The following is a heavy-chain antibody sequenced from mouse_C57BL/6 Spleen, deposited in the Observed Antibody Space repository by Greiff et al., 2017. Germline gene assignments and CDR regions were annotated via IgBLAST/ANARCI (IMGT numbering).Heavy chain of an antibody. CDR2: IYPGSGNT. D-gene: IGHD1-1*02. V-gene: IGHV1-66*01. J-gene: IGHJ3*01. CDR1: GYSFTSYY. Sequence: VQLQQSGPELVKPGASVKISCKASGYSFTSYYIHWVKQRPGQGLEWIGWIYPGSGNTRYNEKFKGKATLTADTSSSTAYMQLSSLTSEDSAVYYCASNYLAWFAYWGQGTLVTVSA. CDR3: ASNYLAWFAY.